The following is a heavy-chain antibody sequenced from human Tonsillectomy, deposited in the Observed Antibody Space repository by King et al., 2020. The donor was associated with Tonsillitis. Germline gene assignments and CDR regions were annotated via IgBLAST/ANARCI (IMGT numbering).Heavy chain of an antibody. CDR3: ATKAGHTSSWDEYFQH. J-gene: IGHJ1*01. V-gene: IGHV3-11*05. D-gene: IGHD6-13*01. Sequence: VQLVESGGGLVKPGGSLRLSCAASGFTFSDYYMSWIRQAPGKGLEWVSFISSSGSYTKYADSVKGRFSISRDNPKNSLYLQMNSLRAEDTAVYYCATKAGHTSSWDEYFQHWGQGTLVTVSS. CDR1: GFTFSDYY. CDR2: ISSSGSYT.